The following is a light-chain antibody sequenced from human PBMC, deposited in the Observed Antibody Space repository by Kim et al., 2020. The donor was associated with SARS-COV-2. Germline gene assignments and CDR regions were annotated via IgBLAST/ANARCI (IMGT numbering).Light chain of an antibody. CDR2: DVS. V-gene: IGLV2-14*03. CDR1: ITDIGSYNY. Sequence: QSVLTQPASVSGSPGQSITISCTGTITDIGSYNYVSWYQQHPGKVPKVIISDVSNRPSGVSDRFSGSKSVNTASLTISGLQAEDEADYYCSSYTSSSTLVFGGVTKVTVL. J-gene: IGLJ2*01. CDR3: SSYTSSSTLV.